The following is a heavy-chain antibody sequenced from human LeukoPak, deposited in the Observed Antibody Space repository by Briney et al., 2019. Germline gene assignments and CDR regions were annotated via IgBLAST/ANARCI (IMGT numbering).Heavy chain of an antibody. D-gene: IGHD5-18*01. CDR1: GFTFSNAW. Sequence: TGGSLRLSCAASGFTFSNAWMSWVRQAPGKGLEYVSAISSNGGSTCYADSVKGRFTISRDNSKNTLYLQMSSLRAEDTAVYYCVKSSYGRGPYYFDYWGQGTLVTVSS. CDR2: ISSNGGST. CDR3: VKSSYGRGPYYFDY. J-gene: IGHJ4*02. V-gene: IGHV3-64D*06.